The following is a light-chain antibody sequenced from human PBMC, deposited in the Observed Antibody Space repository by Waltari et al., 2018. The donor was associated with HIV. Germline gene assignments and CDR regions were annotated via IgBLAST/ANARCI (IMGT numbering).Light chain of an antibody. CDR2: QAS. V-gene: IGKV1-5*03. CDR1: ERIGNS. CDR3: QQYHTYST. Sequence: DIQMTQSPRSLSASVGDRVTISCWASERIGNSLAWYQQKPREAPKLLIYQASTLESGVPSRSSGSGSGTEFTLAISSLQPDDFATYYCQQYHTYSTFGQGTRVDVK. J-gene: IGKJ1*01.